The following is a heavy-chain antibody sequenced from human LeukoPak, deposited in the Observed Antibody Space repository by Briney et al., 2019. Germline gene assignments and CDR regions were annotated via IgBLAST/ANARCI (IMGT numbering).Heavy chain of an antibody. Sequence: SETLSLTCTVSGGSISSGGYSWSWIRQPPGKGLEWIGYIYHSGSTYYNPSLKSRVTISVDRSKNQFSLKLSSVTAADTAVYYCARALYCSGGSCSSLDYWGQGTLVTVSS. J-gene: IGHJ4*02. CDR1: GGSISSGGYS. CDR2: IYHSGST. D-gene: IGHD2-15*01. CDR3: ARALYCSGGSCSSLDY. V-gene: IGHV4-30-2*01.